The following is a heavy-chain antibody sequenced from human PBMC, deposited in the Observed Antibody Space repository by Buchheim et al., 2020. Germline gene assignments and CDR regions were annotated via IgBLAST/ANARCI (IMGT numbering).Heavy chain of an antibody. Sequence: QVQLVQSGAEVKKPGASVKVSCKASGYTFTSYYMHWVRQAPGQGLEWMGIINPSGGSTSYAQKFQGRVTMTRDTTTSTVYMELSSLRSEDTAVYYCARETGTTGYYYYGMDVWGQGTT. D-gene: IGHD1-7*01. V-gene: IGHV1-46*01. CDR3: ARETGTTGYYYYGMDV. J-gene: IGHJ6*02. CDR1: GYTFTSYY. CDR2: INPSGGST.